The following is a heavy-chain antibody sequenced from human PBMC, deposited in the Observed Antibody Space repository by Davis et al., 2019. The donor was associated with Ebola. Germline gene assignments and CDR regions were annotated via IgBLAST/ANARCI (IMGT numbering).Heavy chain of an antibody. D-gene: IGHD6-13*01. Sequence: GESLKISCAASGFTFSSYWMSWVRQAPGKGLEWVAVIWYDGSNKYYADSVKGRFTISRDNSKNTLYLQMNSLRAEDTAVYYCARARWVSSWYWDYWGQGTLVTVSS. CDR3: ARARWVSSWYWDY. CDR1: GFTFSSYW. CDR2: IWYDGSNK. J-gene: IGHJ4*02. V-gene: IGHV3-33*08.